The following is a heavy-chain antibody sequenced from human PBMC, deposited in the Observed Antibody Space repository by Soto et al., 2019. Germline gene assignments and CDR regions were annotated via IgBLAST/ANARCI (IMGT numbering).Heavy chain of an antibody. CDR3: ARDRGGYGPPDV. D-gene: IGHD3-10*01. CDR1: GFSFSDSY. Sequence: QMQLVESGGGVVQPGNSLRLSCAASGFSFSDSYMSWVRQAPGKGLEWVAYISGSSGYTGYADSVKGRFTISRDNAKNSLYLQMNSLRVEDTAVYYCARDRGGYGPPDVWGQGTTVTVSS. V-gene: IGHV3-11*06. J-gene: IGHJ6*02. CDR2: ISGSSGYT.